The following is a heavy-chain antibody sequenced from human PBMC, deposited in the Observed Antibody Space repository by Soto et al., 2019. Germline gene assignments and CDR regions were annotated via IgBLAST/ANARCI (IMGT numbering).Heavy chain of an antibody. Sequence: QVQLVESGGGVVQPGRSLRLSCAASGFTFSSYAMHWVRRAPGKGLEWMAVVSYDGSNKYYADSVKGRFTISRDNSKNTLYLQMNSLRPEETALYYCARDGGAYWGQGTLVIVSS. D-gene: IGHD3-16*01. J-gene: IGHJ4*02. CDR2: VSYDGSNK. V-gene: IGHV3-30-3*01. CDR1: GFTFSSYA. CDR3: ARDGGAY.